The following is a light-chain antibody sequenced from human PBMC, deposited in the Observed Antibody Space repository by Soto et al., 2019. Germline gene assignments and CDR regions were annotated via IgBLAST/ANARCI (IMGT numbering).Light chain of an antibody. CDR1: QGISSY. V-gene: IGKV1-5*03. CDR2: EAS. J-gene: IGKJ1*01. Sequence: DIQLTQSPSFLSASVGDRVTITCRASQGISSYLVWYQQKPGKAPKLLMYEASNLEIGVPSRFSGSGFGTEFTLTISSLQPDDVATYYCQQYTVLWTFGPGTKVDIK. CDR3: QQYTVLWT.